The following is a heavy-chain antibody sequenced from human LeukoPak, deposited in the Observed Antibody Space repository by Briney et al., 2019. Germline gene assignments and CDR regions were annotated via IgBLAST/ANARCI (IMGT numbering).Heavy chain of an antibody. CDR3: ARMSEFGVLYYTDV. CDR1: GFTFSTYS. J-gene: IGHJ6*03. Sequence: GGSLRLSCAASGFTFSTYSMSWVRQAPGKGLEWVSYISGSSGTIYYADSVKGRFTISIDNPDASLYLLMNSLRAEDTAIYYWARMSEFGVLYYTDVWGKGTTVTVAS. CDR2: ISGSSGTI. V-gene: IGHV3-48*04. D-gene: IGHD3-16*01.